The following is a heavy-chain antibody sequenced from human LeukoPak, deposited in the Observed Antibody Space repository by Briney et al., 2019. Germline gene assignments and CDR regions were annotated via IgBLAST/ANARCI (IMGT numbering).Heavy chain of an antibody. V-gene: IGHV3-23*01. D-gene: IGHD3-9*01. CDR3: AKGRYFDWLSSSWFDP. Sequence: GGTLRLSCAASGFTFSSYGTSLVRQAPGEGLEWVSSLSGSGGSTYYADSVKGQITISRDNFKNTLYLQMNSLRAEDTAIYYCAKGRYFDWLSSSWFDPWGQGTLVTVSS. J-gene: IGHJ5*02. CDR2: LSGSGGST. CDR1: GFTFSSYG.